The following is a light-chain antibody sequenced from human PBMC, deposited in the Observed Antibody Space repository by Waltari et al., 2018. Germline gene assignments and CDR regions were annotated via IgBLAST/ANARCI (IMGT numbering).Light chain of an antibody. CDR1: HSIYNY. V-gene: IGKV1-39*01. Sequence: DIQVTQSPSSLAASVGDRVTISCRTSHSIYNYLNWYQQKPGKAPQLLIFGASSLQNGVPSRFSGSGSGTDFTLTISGLQPEEFATYFCHQSYNPPQSFGQGTKLEIK. CDR3: HQSYNPPQS. J-gene: IGKJ2*03. CDR2: GAS.